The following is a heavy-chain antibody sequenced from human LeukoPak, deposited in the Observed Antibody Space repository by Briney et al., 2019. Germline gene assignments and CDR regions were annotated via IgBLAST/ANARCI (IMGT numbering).Heavy chain of an antibody. CDR2: IYYSGST. CDR1: GGSISSYY. D-gene: IGHD6-13*01. CDR3: ARVPNSSSWYPIFDY. J-gene: IGHJ4*02. Sequence: SETLSLTCTVSGGSISSYYWSWIRQPPGKGLEWIGYIYYSGSTNYNPSLKSRVTISVDTSKNQFSLKLSSVTAADTAVYYCARVPNSSSWYPIFDYWGQGTLVTVSS. V-gene: IGHV4-59*01.